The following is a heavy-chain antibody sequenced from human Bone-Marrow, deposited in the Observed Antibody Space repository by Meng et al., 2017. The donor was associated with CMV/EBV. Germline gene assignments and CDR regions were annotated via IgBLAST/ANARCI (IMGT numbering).Heavy chain of an antibody. CDR3: ARACSGGSCYDY. D-gene: IGHD2-15*01. CDR2: ISSNGRST. J-gene: IGHJ4*02. CDR1: GFTFSIYA. V-gene: IGHV3-64*02. Sequence: GESLKTSCGASGFTFSIYAMHWDRQAPGKGLEYVSAISSNGRSTYFADSVKGRFAISRDNSKNTLFLQMGSLRPEDIAVYYCARACSGGSCYDYWGRGTLVTVSS.